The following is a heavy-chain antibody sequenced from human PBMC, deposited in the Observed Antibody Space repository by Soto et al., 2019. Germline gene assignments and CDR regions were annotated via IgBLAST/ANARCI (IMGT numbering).Heavy chain of an antibody. CDR3: ARDAGVTIYTRDTFDM. D-gene: IGHD3-10*01. CDR1: GYTFTSHG. V-gene: IGHV1-18*01. Sequence: QVQLVQSGAEVKKPGASVTVSCKASGYTFTSHGISWVRQAPGQGLEWMGWISTYNGNTNYAQKLQGRVTMPTDTSTTTAYMELRSLRSDDTAVYYCARDAGVTIYTRDTFDMWGQGTVVTVSS. J-gene: IGHJ3*02. CDR2: ISTYNGNT.